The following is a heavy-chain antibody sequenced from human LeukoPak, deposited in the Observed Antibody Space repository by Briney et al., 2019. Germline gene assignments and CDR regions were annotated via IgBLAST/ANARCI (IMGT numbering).Heavy chain of an antibody. V-gene: IGHV4-4*07. D-gene: IGHD3-10*01. CDR2: IYTSGST. CDR1: GGSISSYY. Sequence: SETLSLTCTVSGGSISSYYWSWIRQPAGKGLEWIGRIYTSGSTNYNPSLKSRVTISVDTSKNQFSLKLSSVTAAGTAVYYCARGRGYYGSGSYNGMDVWGQGTTVTVSS. CDR3: ARGRGYYGSGSYNGMDV. J-gene: IGHJ6*02.